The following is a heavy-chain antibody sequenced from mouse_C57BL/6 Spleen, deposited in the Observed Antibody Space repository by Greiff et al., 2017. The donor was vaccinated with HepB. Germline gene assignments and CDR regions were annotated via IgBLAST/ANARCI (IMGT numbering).Heavy chain of an antibody. Sequence: EVKLMESGEGLVKPGGSLKLSCAASGFTFSSYAMSWVRQTPEKRLEWVAYISSGGDYIYYADTVKGRFTISRDNARNTLYLQMSSLKSEDTAMYYCTRGGYGSSYDWFAYWGQGTLVTVSA. CDR3: TRGGYGSSYDWFAY. J-gene: IGHJ3*01. V-gene: IGHV5-9-1*02. D-gene: IGHD1-1*01. CDR1: GFTFSSYA. CDR2: ISSGGDYI.